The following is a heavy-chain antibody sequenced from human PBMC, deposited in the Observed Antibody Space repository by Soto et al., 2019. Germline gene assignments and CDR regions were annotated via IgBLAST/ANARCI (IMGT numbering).Heavy chain of an antibody. V-gene: IGHV4-34*01. CDR2: INHSGST. Sequence: QVQLQQWGAGLLKPSETLSLTCTVFGGSFSAYYWSWIRQPPGKGLEWIGEINHSGSTNYNPSLKSRVTMSVDTSKNQFSLKLSSVTAADTAVYYCAGQSGGITIFGVVIGTGLVYMDVWGKGTTVTVSS. J-gene: IGHJ6*03. CDR3: AGQSGGITIFGVVIGTGLVYMDV. D-gene: IGHD3-3*01. CDR1: GGSFSAYY.